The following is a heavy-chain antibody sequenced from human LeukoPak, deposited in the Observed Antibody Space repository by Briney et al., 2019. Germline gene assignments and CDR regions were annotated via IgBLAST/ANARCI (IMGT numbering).Heavy chain of an antibody. J-gene: IGHJ4*02. CDR2: INHSGST. CDR1: GGSFSGYC. V-gene: IGHV4-34*01. D-gene: IGHD3-16*02. CDR3: ARGKVSGDYVWGSYRSTFDY. Sequence: SETLSLTCAVYGGSFSGYCWSWIRQPPGKGLEWIGEINHSGSTNYNPSLKSRVTISVDTSKNQFSLKLSSVTAADTAVYYCARGKVSGDYVWGSYRSTFDYWGQGTLVTVSS.